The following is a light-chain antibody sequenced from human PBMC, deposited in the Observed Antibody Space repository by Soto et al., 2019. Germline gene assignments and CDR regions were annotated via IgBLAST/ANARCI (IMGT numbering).Light chain of an antibody. CDR2: GAS. V-gene: IGKV3-20*01. Sequence: EIVLTQSPATLSLSPAARATCSCRASQSVSSYLDWYQQKPGQAPRLLIYGASSRATGIPDRFSGSGSGPDFTLTISRLEPEDFAVYYCQQYCGSPPTFGQGTKVDIK. J-gene: IGKJ1*01. CDR3: QQYCGSPPT. CDR1: QSVSSY.